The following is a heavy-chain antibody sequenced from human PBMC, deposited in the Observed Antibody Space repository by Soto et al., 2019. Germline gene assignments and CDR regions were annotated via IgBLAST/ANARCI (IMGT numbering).Heavy chain of an antibody. CDR3: ARIGQIAGLGH. V-gene: IGHV3-74*01. CDR2: INRDGSSA. Sequence: EVQLVEFGGGLVQPGGSQRLSCAASGFTFSSYWMHWVRQAPGKGLVWVSRINRDGSSASYVDSVKGRFTVSRDNAKNTLYLQMNSLRAEDTAVYYCARIGQIAGLGHWGQGARVTVSS. CDR1: GFTFSSYW. J-gene: IGHJ4*02. D-gene: IGHD3-22*01.